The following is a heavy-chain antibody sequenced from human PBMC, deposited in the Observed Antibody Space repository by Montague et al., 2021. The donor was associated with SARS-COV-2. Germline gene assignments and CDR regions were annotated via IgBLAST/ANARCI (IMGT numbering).Heavy chain of an antibody. D-gene: IGHD7-27*01. CDR2: ISSSSSYI. CDR1: GFTFSSYS. J-gene: IGHJ4*02. Sequence: FLRLSCAASGFTFSSYSMNWVRQAPGKGLEWVSTISSSSSYIYYADSVKGRFTISRDNAKNSLYLQMNSLRAEDTAVYYCARDFAVPWGHWGQGTLVTVSS. CDR3: ARDFAVPWGH. V-gene: IGHV3-21*01.